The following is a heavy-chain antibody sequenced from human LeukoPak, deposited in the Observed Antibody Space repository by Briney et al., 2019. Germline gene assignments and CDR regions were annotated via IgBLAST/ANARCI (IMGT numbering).Heavy chain of an antibody. CDR3: ARREGANFDY. Sequence: PGGSLRLSCTASGFTFSTYTMHWVRQAPGKGLEYVSAISGNGGSTYYANSVKGRFTISKDNSKNTLYLQMGSLRAEDMPVYYCARREGANFDYWGQGTLVTVSS. CDR2: ISGNGGST. V-gene: IGHV3-64*01. D-gene: IGHD1-26*01. CDR1: GFTFSTYT. J-gene: IGHJ4*02.